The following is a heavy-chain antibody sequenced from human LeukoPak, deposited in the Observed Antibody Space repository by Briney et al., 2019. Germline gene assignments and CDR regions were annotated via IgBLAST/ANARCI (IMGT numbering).Heavy chain of an antibody. Sequence: PGTSVKVSCKASGFTFTSSTMQWVRQARGQRLEWIGWIVAGSGNTNYAQKFQERVTLTRDMSTSTAYMELSSLRSEDTAVYYCARRGVVVSTDYWGQGTLVTVSS. V-gene: IGHV1-58*02. CDR2: IVAGSGNT. D-gene: IGHD3-22*01. CDR3: ARRGVVVSTDY. CDR1: GFTFTSST. J-gene: IGHJ4*02.